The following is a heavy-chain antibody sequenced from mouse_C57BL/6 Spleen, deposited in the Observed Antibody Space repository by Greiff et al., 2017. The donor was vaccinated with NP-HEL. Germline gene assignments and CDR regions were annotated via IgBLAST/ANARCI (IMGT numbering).Heavy chain of an antibody. D-gene: IGHD1-1*01. CDR3: TRYYGSSYDYYFDY. CDR1: GFNIKDDY. J-gene: IGHJ2*01. V-gene: IGHV14-4*01. Sequence: VQLKQSGAELVRPGASVKLSCTASGFNIKDDYMHWVKQRPEQGLEWIGWIDPENGDTEYASKFQGKATITADTSSNTAYLQLSSLTSEDTAVYYCTRYYGSSYDYYFDYWGQGTTLTVSS. CDR2: IDPENGDT.